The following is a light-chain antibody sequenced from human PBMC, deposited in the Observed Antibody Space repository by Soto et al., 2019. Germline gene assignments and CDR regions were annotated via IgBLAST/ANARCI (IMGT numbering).Light chain of an antibody. CDR2: KAS. Sequence: DIQMSQSPSTLSASVGERVTITCRASQSISSWLAWYQQKPGKAPKLLIYKASSLESGVPSRFSGSGSGTEFTLTISSLQPDDFATYYCQQYNSWTFGQGTKVEIK. J-gene: IGKJ1*01. CDR3: QQYNSWT. CDR1: QSISSW. V-gene: IGKV1-5*03.